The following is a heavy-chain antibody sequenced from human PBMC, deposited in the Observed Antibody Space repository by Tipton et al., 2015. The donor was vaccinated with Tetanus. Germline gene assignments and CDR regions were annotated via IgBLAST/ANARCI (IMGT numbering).Heavy chain of an antibody. D-gene: IGHD3-10*01. J-gene: IGHJ4*02. CDR3: ASGSALDY. CDR2: IYRDGTT. Sequence: SLRLSCEASGFIISNNNMNWVRQAPGKGLEWVSVIYRDGTTHYADSVKGRFTISRDITKNTLNLQTNSLRAEDTAVYYCASGSALDYWGQGTLVTVSS. V-gene: IGHV3-53*01. CDR1: GFIISNNN.